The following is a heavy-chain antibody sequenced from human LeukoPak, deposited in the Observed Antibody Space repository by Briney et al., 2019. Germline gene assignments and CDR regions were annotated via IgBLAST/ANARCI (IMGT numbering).Heavy chain of an antibody. D-gene: IGHD4-11*01. CDR3: ARDPDYSNYFDY. CDR1: GYTLTELS. J-gene: IGHJ4*02. V-gene: IGHV1-24*01. CDR2: FDPEDGET. Sequence: ASVKVSCKVSGYTLTELSMHWVRQAPGKGLEWMGGFDPEDGETIYAQKFQGRVTMTEDTSTDTAYMELSRLRSDDTAVYYCARDPDYSNYFDYWGQGTLVTVSS.